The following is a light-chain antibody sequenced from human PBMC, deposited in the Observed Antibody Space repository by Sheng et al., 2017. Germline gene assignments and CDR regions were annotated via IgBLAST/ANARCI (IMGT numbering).Light chain of an antibody. J-gene: IGKJ4*01. V-gene: IGKV3-15*01. CDR3: QQYNNWPPT. CDR2: GAS. Sequence: EIVMTQSPATLSVSPGERATLSCRASQSVSSNLAWYQQKPGQAPRLLIYGASTRATGIPARFXGSGSGXEFTLTISSLQSEDFAVYYCQQYNNWPPTFGGGTKVEIK. CDR1: QSVSSN.